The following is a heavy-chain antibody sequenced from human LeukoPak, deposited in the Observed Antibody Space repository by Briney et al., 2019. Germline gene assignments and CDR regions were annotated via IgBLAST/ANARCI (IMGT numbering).Heavy chain of an antibody. CDR3: ARDFDWSDVYYGMDV. D-gene: IGHD1-1*01. Sequence: PGGSLRLSCAASGFTFSSYAMHWVRQAPGKGLEWVAVISYDGSNKYYADSVKGRFTIAKDNSNNTLYLQMNSLRAEDTAVYYCARDFDWSDVYYGMDVWGQGTTVTVSS. CDR2: ISYDGSNK. V-gene: IGHV3-30*04. J-gene: IGHJ6*02. CDR1: GFTFSSYA.